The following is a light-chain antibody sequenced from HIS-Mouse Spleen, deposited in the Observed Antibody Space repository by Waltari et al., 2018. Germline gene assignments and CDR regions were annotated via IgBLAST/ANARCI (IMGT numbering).Light chain of an antibody. J-gene: IGLJ2*01. V-gene: IGLV1-47*01. CDR2: RNN. CDR3: AAWDDSLSGPV. Sequence: QSVLTQPPSASGTPGQRVTISCSGSSSNIGSNYVYWYQQLPGTAPKPPIYRNNQRPSGVPDRFPGSKSGTSASLAISGLRSEDEADYYCAAWDDSLSGPVFGGGTKLTVL. CDR1: SSNIGSNY.